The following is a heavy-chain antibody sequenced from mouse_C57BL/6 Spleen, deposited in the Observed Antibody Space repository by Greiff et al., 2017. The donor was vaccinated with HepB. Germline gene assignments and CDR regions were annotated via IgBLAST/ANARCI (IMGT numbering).Heavy chain of an antibody. CDR1: GYAFSSSW. CDR3: ARPMYYDPYYFDD. D-gene: IGHD2-4*01. J-gene: IGHJ2*01. V-gene: IGHV1-82*01. Sequence: VQVVESGPELVKPGASVKISCKASGYAFSSSWMHWVKQRPGQGLEWIGRIYPCDGDTNYNGKFKGKATLTADKSSSTAYMQLSSLTSEDSAVYFCARPMYYDPYYFDDWGQGTTLTVSS. CDR2: IYPCDGDT.